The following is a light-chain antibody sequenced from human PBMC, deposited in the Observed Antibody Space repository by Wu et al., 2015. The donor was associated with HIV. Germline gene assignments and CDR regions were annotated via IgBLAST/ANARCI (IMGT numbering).Light chain of an antibody. J-gene: IGKJ2*03. Sequence: DIQMTQSPSTLSASVGDRVTITCRASQSIDSWLAWYQQKPGKAPNLLIYKASSLESGVPSRFSGSGSGTDFTLTVSSLQPDDFVTYYCQQYSSYPYSFGQGTKLEI. CDR3: QQYSSYPYS. CDR2: KAS. V-gene: IGKV1-5*03. CDR1: QSIDSW.